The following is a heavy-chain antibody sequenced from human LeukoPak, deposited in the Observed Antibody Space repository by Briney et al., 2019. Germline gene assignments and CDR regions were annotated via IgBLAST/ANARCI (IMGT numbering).Heavy chain of an antibody. CDR1: GYTFTTYY. J-gene: IGHJ4*02. D-gene: IGHD3-16*01. Sequence: ASVKVSCKASGYTFTTYYIHWVRQAPGQGLEWLGIINPSDGTTSYAQKFQGRATMTRDTSTSTLYMELSRLRSDDTAVYYCARAPTSYTRPYFDYWGQGTLVTVSS. CDR2: INPSDGTT. CDR3: ARAPTSYTRPYFDY. V-gene: IGHV1-46*01.